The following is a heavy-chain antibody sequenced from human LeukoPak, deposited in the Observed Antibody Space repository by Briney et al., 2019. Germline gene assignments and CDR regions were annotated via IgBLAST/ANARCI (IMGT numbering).Heavy chain of an antibody. D-gene: IGHD3-3*01. CDR1: GFTFSSYA. Sequence: GGSLRLSCAASGFTFSSYAMSWVRQAPGKGLEWVSAISGSGGSTYYADSVKGRFTISRDNSKNTLYLQMNSLRAEDTAVYYCAKHVNPSTYDFWSGYWSWLDPWGQGTLVTVSS. V-gene: IGHV3-23*01. J-gene: IGHJ5*02. CDR2: ISGSGGST. CDR3: AKHVNPSTYDFWSGYWSWLDP.